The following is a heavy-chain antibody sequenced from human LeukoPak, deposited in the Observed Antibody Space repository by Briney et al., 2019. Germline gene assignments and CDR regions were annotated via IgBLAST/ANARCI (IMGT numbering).Heavy chain of an antibody. J-gene: IGHJ4*02. Sequence: PSETLSLTCTASGGSISSGGYSWSWIRQPPGKGLEWIGYIYHSGSTYYNPSLKSRVTISVDRSKNQFSLKLSSVTAADTAVYYCARRSYDSSGYYALDYWGQGTLVTVSS. D-gene: IGHD3-22*01. CDR1: GGSISSGGYS. V-gene: IGHV4-30-2*01. CDR2: IYHSGST. CDR3: ARRSYDSSGYYALDY.